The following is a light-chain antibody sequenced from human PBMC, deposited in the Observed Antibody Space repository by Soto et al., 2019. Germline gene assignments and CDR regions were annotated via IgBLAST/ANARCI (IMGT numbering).Light chain of an antibody. Sequence: GLTQSPGTLSLSTGERATLSCRASQSVSSNSLAWYQQKPGQAPRLLIYGASTRATGIPDRFSGSGSGTDFTLTISRLEPEDFAVYYCQQYGSSPWTFGQGTKVDIK. CDR3: QQYGSSPWT. CDR1: QSVSSNS. J-gene: IGKJ1*01. CDR2: GAS. V-gene: IGKV3-20*01.